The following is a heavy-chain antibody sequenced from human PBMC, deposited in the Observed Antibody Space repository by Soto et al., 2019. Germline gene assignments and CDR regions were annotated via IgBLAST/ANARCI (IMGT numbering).Heavy chain of an antibody. D-gene: IGHD2-2*01. CDR1: GYTFTTFW. J-gene: IGHJ5*02. V-gene: IGHV5-10-1*01. CDR3: ARLYCSSSTCDSWFDP. CDR2: IDPRYSYT. Sequence: PGESLKISCTGFGYTFTTFWIGWVRQMPGKSPEWMGRIDPRYSYTNYSPSFQGHVTISVDKSISTAYLQWGSLKASDTAMYYCARLYCSSSTCDSWFDPWGQGTLVTVSS.